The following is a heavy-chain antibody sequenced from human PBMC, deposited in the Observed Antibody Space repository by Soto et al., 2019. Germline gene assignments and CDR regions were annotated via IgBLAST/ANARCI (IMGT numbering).Heavy chain of an antibody. Sequence: EAQLLESGGGFIQPGESLRLSCAASGFTFTNYSMSWVRQAPGKGLEWVSTINENGGRTYYADSVKGRLTISRDNSKNTLYLQMNSLSAEDTAVYYCATRGGDYWGQGTLVTVTS. V-gene: IGHV3-23*01. CDR3: ATRGGDY. CDR1: GFTFTNYS. J-gene: IGHJ4*02. CDR2: INENGGRT. D-gene: IGHD6-25*01.